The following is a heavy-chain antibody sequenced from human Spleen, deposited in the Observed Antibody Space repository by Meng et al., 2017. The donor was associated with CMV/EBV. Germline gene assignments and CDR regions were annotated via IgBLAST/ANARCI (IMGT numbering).Heavy chain of an antibody. Sequence: ASVKVSCKASGNTFTTYYIHWMRQAPGQGLEWMGLINPRGGSTTYAQTFQDRFTMTRDTSTSTAYMELSSLRSEDTAVYYCASPPSGSYPDAFDMWGQGTMVTVSS. CDR2: INPRGGST. CDR1: GNTFTTYY. CDR3: ASPPSGSYPDAFDM. J-gene: IGHJ3*02. V-gene: IGHV1-46*01. D-gene: IGHD1-26*01.